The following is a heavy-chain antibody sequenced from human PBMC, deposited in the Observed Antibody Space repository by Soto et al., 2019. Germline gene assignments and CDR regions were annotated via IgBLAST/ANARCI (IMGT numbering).Heavy chain of an antibody. D-gene: IGHD3-10*01. Sequence: QVQLVESGGGVVQPGRSLRLSCAASGFTFSSYGMHWVRQAPGKGLEWVAVIWYDGSNKYYADSVKGRFTISRDNSKNTLYLQMNSLRAEDTAVYYCAARRGVGEPAGPGDAFDIWGQGTMVTVSS. V-gene: IGHV3-33*01. CDR1: GFTFSSYG. CDR3: AARRGVGEPAGPGDAFDI. J-gene: IGHJ3*02. CDR2: IWYDGSNK.